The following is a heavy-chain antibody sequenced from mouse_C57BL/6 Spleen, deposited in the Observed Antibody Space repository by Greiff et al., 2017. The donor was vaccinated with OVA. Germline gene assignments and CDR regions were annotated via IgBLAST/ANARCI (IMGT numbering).Heavy chain of an antibody. Sequence: VQLQQSGPELVKPGASVKMSCKASGYTFTDYNMHWVKQSHGKSLEWIGYINPNNGGTSYNQKFKGKATLTVNKSSSTAYMELRSLTSEDSAVYYCARGRGYGYVWYFDVWGTGTTVTVSS. D-gene: IGHD2-2*01. CDR2: INPNNGGT. V-gene: IGHV1-22*01. J-gene: IGHJ1*03. CDR3: ARGRGYGYVWYFDV. CDR1: GYTFTDYN.